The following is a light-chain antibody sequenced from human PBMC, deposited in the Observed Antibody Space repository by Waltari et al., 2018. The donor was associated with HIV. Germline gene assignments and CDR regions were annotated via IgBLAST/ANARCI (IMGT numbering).Light chain of an antibody. CDR3: QSIDSGGTFV. Sequence: SYELTQAPSLSVSPGQTASITCSGDALAKQYAYWYQQKPGQATELVMYQDTERPSGIPERFSGSRSGTTVTLTISRVQAADEADYYCQSIDSGGTFVFGTGTKVTVL. J-gene: IGLJ1*01. CDR1: ALAKQY. V-gene: IGLV3-25*03. CDR2: QDT.